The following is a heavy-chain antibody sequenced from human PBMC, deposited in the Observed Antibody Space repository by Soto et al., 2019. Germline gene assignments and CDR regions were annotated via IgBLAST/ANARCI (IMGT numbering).Heavy chain of an antibody. V-gene: IGHV4-59*01. Sequence: SETLSLTCTVSGGSISSYYWSWIRQPPGKGLEWIGYIYYSGSTNYNPSLKSRVTISVDTSKNQFSLKLSSVTAADTAVYYCARLSGYDYVFDYWGQGTLVTSPQ. CDR3: ARLSGYDYVFDY. CDR2: IYYSGST. J-gene: IGHJ4*02. CDR1: GGSISSYY. D-gene: IGHD5-12*01.